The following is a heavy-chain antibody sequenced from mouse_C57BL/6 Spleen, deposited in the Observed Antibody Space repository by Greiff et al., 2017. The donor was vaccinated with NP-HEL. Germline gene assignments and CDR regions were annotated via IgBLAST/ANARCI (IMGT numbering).Heavy chain of an antibody. V-gene: IGHV3-6*01. D-gene: IGHD1-1*01. CDR1: GYSITSGYY. CDR2: ISYDGSN. Sequence: DVQLQESGPGLVKPSQSLSLTCSVTGYSITSGYYWNWIRQFPGNKLEWMGYISYDGSNNYNPSLKNRISITRDTSKNQFFLKLNSVTTEDTATYYCARERSVITRDYFDYWGQGTTLTVSS. CDR3: ARERSVITRDYFDY. J-gene: IGHJ2*01.